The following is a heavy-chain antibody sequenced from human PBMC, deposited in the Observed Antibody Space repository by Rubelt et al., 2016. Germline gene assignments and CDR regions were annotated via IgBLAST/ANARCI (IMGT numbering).Heavy chain of an antibody. CDR1: GGSISSYY. CDR2: IYYSGST. J-gene: IGHJ6*03. CDR3: ARSIAAAGNVRYYYYYMDV. Sequence: GPGLVKPSETLSLTCTVSGGSISSYYWSWIRQPPGKGLEWIGYIYYSGSTNYNPSLKSRVTISVDTSKNQFSLKLSSVTAADTAVYYCARSIAAAGNVRYYYYYMDVWGKGTTVTVSS. V-gene: IGHV4-59*01. D-gene: IGHD6-13*01.